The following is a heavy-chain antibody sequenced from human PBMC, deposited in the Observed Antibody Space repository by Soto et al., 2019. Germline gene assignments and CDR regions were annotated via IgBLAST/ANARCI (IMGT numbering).Heavy chain of an antibody. CDR2: IDPTDSKA. CDR3: ARSIEAPTGYYYYALDV. Sequence: VESLTISCQVSGYTFSEYWIHWVRQTPGKGLEWMGRIDPTDSKAIYSPAFQGHVTISADKSITTIYLQWSSLKASDSAMYYCARSIEAPTGYYYYALDVWGQGTTVTVSS. CDR1: GYTFSEYW. J-gene: IGHJ6*01. V-gene: IGHV5-10-1*01. D-gene: IGHD1-1*01.